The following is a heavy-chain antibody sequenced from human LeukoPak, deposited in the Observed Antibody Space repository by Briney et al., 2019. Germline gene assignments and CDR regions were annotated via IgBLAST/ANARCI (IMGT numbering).Heavy chain of an antibody. CDR1: GFTFSSYA. V-gene: IGHV3-23*01. J-gene: IGHJ4*02. CDR2: ISGSGGST. Sequence: TGGSLRLSCAASGFTFSSYAMSWVRQAPGKGLEWVSAISGSGGSTYYADSVKGRFTISRGNSKNTLYLQINSLRAEDTAVYYCAKDGEYYYDSSGYYNGNYFDYWGQGTLVTVSS. CDR3: AKDGEYYYDSSGYYNGNYFDY. D-gene: IGHD3-22*01.